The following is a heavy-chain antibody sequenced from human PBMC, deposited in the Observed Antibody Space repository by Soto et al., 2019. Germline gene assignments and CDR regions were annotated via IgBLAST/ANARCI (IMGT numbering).Heavy chain of an antibody. Sequence: PSETLSLTCAVSGGSISSGRYSWSWIRQPPGKGLEWIGYIYHSGSTYYNPSLKSRDTISVDRSKNQFSLNLSSVTAADTAVYYCGANSDMSRCWGQGPRLTVSS. CDR3: GANSDMSRC. CDR2: IYHSGST. D-gene: IGHD3-9*01. V-gene: IGHV4-30-2*01. CDR1: GGSISSGRYS. J-gene: IGHJ6*01.